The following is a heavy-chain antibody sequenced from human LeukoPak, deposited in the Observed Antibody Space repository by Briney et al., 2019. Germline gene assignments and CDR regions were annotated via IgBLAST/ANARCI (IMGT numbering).Heavy chain of an antibody. CDR2: IYYSGST. D-gene: IGHD3-10*01. J-gene: IGHJ4*02. CDR1: GGSISGYY. Sequence: SETLSLTCTVSGGSISGYYWGWIRQPPGKGLEWIGSIYYSGSTYYNPSLKSRVTISVDTSKNQFSLKQSSVTAADTAVYYCARHYRSPVRGVIPRPYYFDYWGQGTLVTVSS. CDR3: ARHYRSPVRGVIPRPYYFDY. V-gene: IGHV4-39*01.